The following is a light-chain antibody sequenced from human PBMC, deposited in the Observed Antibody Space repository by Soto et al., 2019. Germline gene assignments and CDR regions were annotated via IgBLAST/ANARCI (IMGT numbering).Light chain of an antibody. CDR1: QSVSRN. Sequence: EIVMTQSPATLSVSPGERATLACRASQSVSRNLVGYQKKPGLAPPLLIYGASTSGTTIPARFISSGSGTAFTPPISSLQSEDFAVDYCQQYDKWPPWTFGQGTKVEIK. J-gene: IGKJ1*01. V-gene: IGKV3-15*01. CDR2: GAS. CDR3: QQYDKWPPWT.